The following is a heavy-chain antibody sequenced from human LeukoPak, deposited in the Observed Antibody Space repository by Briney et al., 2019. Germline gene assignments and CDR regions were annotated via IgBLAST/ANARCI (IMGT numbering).Heavy chain of an antibody. Sequence: GGSLRLSCVASGFSFSSYSIHWVRRVPGKGLEWVAVMSVNGINKYYADSVRGRFTVSRDISKNTQFLQMNSLRFEDTAVYFCARERCSGGSCTYDPFDIWGHGTMVTVST. V-gene: IGHV3-30-3*01. CDR1: GFSFSSYS. J-gene: IGHJ3*02. D-gene: IGHD2-15*01. CDR3: ARERCSGGSCTYDPFDI. CDR2: MSVNGINK.